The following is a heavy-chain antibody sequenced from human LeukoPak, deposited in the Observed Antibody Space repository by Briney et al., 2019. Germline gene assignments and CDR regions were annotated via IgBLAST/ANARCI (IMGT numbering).Heavy chain of an antibody. J-gene: IGHJ4*02. Sequence: ASVKVSRKASVYTFTSYGISWVRQAPGQGLEWMGWISAYNGNTNYAQKIQGRVTMTTDTSTSTAYMELRSLRSDDTAVYFCARLGGYSYGFGSRIGNNFDYWGQGTLVTVSS. CDR3: ARLGGYSYGFGSRIGNNFDY. V-gene: IGHV1-18*01. D-gene: IGHD5-18*01. CDR1: VYTFTSYG. CDR2: ISAYNGNT.